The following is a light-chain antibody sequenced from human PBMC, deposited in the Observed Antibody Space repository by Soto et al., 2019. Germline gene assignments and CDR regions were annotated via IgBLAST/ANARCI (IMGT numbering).Light chain of an antibody. CDR1: QGISSW. J-gene: IGKJ4*01. CDR2: AAS. Sequence: DIQMTQSPSSVSASVGDRVTITCRASQGISSWLVWYQQKPGKAPKLLIYAASSLQSGVPSRFSGSGSGTDFTLTISSLQPEDFATYYCQQANSFPALTFGGGTKVEIK. CDR3: QQANSFPALT. V-gene: IGKV1-12*01.